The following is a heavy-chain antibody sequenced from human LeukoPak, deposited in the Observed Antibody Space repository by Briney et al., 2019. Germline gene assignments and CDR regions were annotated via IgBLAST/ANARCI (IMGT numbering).Heavy chain of an antibody. CDR2: IYYTGST. V-gene: IGHV4-39*07. CDR1: GGSISSYY. J-gene: IGHJ4*02. D-gene: IGHD2-8*01. CDR3: TRGNGFGLADK. Sequence: PSETLSLTCTVSGGSISSYYWGWMRQPPGKGLEWTASIYYTGSTYYNPSLESRLTISLDTSKNRLSLKVTSVTAADTAVYYCTRGNGFGLADKWGQGTLVTVSS.